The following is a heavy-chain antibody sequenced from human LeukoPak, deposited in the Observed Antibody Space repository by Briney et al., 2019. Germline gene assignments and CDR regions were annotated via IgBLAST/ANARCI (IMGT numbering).Heavy chain of an antibody. CDR3: ARAGGYCSSTSCSLRYYYYGMDV. J-gene: IGHJ6*02. Sequence: GASVKVSCKASGYTFTSYGISWVRQAPGQGLEWMGWISAYNGNTSYAQKFQGRVTMTRNTSISTAYMELSSLRSEDTAVYYCARAGGYCSSTSCSLRYYYYGMDVWGQGTTVTVSS. D-gene: IGHD2-2*01. CDR1: GYTFTSYG. V-gene: IGHV1-18*01. CDR2: ISAYNGNT.